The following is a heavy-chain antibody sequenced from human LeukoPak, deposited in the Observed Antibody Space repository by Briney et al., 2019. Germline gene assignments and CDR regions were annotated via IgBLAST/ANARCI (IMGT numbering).Heavy chain of an antibody. D-gene: IGHD3-10*01. J-gene: IGHJ4*02. CDR3: ARDLSGSGSYVPFDY. CDR1: RYSLTSSYY. V-gene: IGHV4-38-2*02. Sequence: SETLSLTCTVSRYSLTSSYYWGWIRQPPGKGLEWIGSIYYSGSTYYNPSLKSRVTISVDTSKNQFSLKLSSVTAADTAVYYCARDLSGSGSYVPFDYWGQGTLVTVSS. CDR2: IYYSGST.